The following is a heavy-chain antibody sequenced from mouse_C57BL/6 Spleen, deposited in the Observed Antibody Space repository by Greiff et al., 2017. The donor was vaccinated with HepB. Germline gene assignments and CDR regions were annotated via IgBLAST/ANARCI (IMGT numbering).Heavy chain of an antibody. D-gene: IGHD1-1*01. Sequence: VQLQQSGPELVKPGASVKISCKASGYTFTDYYMNWVKQSHGKSLEWIGDINPNNGGTSYNQKFKGKATLTVDKSSSTAYMELRSLTSEDSAVYYCARSGLRDAMDYWGQGTSVTVSS. J-gene: IGHJ4*01. CDR2: INPNNGGT. CDR1: GYTFTDYY. CDR3: ARSGLRDAMDY. V-gene: IGHV1-26*01.